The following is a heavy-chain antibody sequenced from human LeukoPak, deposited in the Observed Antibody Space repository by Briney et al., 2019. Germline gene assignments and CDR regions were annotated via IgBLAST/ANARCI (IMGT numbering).Heavy chain of an antibody. V-gene: IGHV4-39*07. CDR2: INHSGST. J-gene: IGHJ4*02. CDR3: ARVGLTVTTDY. Sequence: PSETLSLTCTVSGGSISISAYYWGWIRQSPGKGLEWIGEINHSGSTNYNPSLKSRVTISVDTSKNQFSLKLSSVTAADTAVYYCARVGLTVTTDYWGQGTLVTVSS. CDR1: GGSISISAYY. D-gene: IGHD4-17*01.